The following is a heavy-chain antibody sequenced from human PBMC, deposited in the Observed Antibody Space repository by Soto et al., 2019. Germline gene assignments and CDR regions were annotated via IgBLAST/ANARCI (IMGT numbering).Heavy chain of an antibody. CDR3: VRFGGAAAGPGDY. J-gene: IGHJ4*02. CDR2: ISSSGTTI. V-gene: IGHV3-48*03. CDR1: EFTFSSYE. Sequence: PXGSLSLSFVASEFTFSSYEMNWVRQTPGKGLEWVSYISSSGTTIYYTDSVKGRFTISRDNAKKSLYLQMNSLRAEDTAVYYCVRFGGAAAGPGDYWGQGTLVSVSS. D-gene: IGHD6-13*01.